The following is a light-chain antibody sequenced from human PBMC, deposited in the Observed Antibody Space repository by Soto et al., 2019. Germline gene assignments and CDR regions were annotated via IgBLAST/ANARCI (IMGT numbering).Light chain of an antibody. V-gene: IGLV1-51*01. Sequence: QSVLTQPPSVSAAPGQEVTISFSGSSSNIGNNYVSWYQQLPGTAPKLLIYDNNKRPSGIPDRFSGSKSGTSATLGITGLQTGDEADYYCGTWDSSLSALVVFGGGTKLTVL. CDR2: DNN. J-gene: IGLJ2*01. CDR1: SSNIGNNY. CDR3: GTWDSSLSALVV.